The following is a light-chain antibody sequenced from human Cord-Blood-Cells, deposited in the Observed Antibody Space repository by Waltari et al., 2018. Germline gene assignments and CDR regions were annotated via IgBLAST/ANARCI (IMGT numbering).Light chain of an antibody. Sequence: QSALTQPASVSGSPGQSITISCTGTSSDVGGYNYVSWYQQHPGKAPQRMIYDVSKRPAGVSNRFSGSKSGSTASLTISGLQAEDEADYYCSSYTSSSTRVFGTGTKVTVL. CDR2: DVS. V-gene: IGLV2-14*01. CDR1: SSDVGGYNY. J-gene: IGLJ1*01. CDR3: SSYTSSSTRV.